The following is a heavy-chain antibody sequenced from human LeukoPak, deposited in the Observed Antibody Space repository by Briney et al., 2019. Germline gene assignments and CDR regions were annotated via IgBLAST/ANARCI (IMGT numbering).Heavy chain of an antibody. Sequence: GGSLRLSCTASGFTLSNFDMIGVRRAPGKALEGVSGNTGSVEYYANSVKGRFTISRDNSKNTLYLQMNSLVAEDTATYYCARGSDLASYNELEYWGQGTLVTVSS. D-gene: IGHD2-21*01. V-gene: IGHV3-23*01. J-gene: IGHJ4*02. CDR3: ARGSDLASYNELEY. CDR2: NTGSVE. CDR1: GFTLSNFD.